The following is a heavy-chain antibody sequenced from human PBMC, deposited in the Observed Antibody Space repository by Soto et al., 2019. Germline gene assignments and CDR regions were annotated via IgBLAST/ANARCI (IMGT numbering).Heavy chain of an antibody. CDR2: SRSKPNNYAT. D-gene: IGHD3-16*01. CDR3: TREEGGDALDI. Sequence: EVQLVESGGGLVQPGGSLKLSCAASGFTFSGSAMHWVRQASGKGLEWVGRSRSKPNNYATAYAASVRGRFTISRADSRNTAYLQMHSLKPEDTAVYFRTREEGGDALDIRGQGTMVTVSS. CDR1: GFTFSGSA. J-gene: IGHJ3*02. V-gene: IGHV3-73*01.